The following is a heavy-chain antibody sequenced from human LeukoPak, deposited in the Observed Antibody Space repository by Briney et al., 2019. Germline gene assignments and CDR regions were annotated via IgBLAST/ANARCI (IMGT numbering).Heavy chain of an antibody. CDR3: ARDLGGYPFFMDV. D-gene: IGHD2-15*01. V-gene: IGHV4-39*07. Sequence: SETLSLTCSVSGGSIRSGDHHWAWVRQPPGKGLKFIGSLDESGRPYYNRPLKSRVSISGDTSGKQFSLNLTSVTAADTAVYFCARDLGGYPFFMDVWGRGTTVIVSS. CDR2: LDESGRP. J-gene: IGHJ6*03. CDR1: GGSIRSGDHH.